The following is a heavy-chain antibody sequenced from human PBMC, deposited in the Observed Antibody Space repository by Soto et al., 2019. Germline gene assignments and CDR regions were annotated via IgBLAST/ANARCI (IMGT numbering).Heavy chain of an antibody. CDR3: ARLRYSYGSVYAMDV. Sequence: PGESLKISCKASGYTFSTYWISWVRRMPGKGLEWMGRIDPSDSYTNYNPSFEGHVTTSVDKSITTAYLQWSSLKASDTAMYYCARLRYSYGSVYAMDVWGQGTTVTVSS. CDR1: GYTFSTYW. CDR2: IDPSDSYT. J-gene: IGHJ6*02. V-gene: IGHV5-10-1*01. D-gene: IGHD5-18*01.